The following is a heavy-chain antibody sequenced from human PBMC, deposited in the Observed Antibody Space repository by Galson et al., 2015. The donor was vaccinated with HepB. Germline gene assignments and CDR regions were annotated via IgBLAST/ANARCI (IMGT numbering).Heavy chain of an antibody. Sequence: SLRLSCAASGFTFSNYAMHWVRQAPGKGLEWVAVISYDGSNKYYADSVKGRFTISRDNSKNTLSLQMNSLRTEDTAVYYCARESSSGWYEGVDYWGQGTLVTVSS. CDR1: GFTFSNYA. CDR2: ISYDGSNK. V-gene: IGHV3-30-3*01. J-gene: IGHJ4*02. CDR3: ARESSSGWYEGVDY. D-gene: IGHD6-19*01.